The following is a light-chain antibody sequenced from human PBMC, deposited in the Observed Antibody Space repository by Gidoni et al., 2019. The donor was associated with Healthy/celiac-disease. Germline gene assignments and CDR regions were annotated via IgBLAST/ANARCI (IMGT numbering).Light chain of an antibody. CDR1: QSVLYSSNNKNY. V-gene: IGKV4-1*01. CDR3: QQYYSTLT. Sequence: DIVMTQYPDSLAVSLGERATINCKSSQSVLYSSNNKNYLAWYQQKPGQPPKLLIYWASTRESGVPDRFSGSGSGTDFTLTISSLQAEDVAVYYCQQYYSTLTFXGXTKVEIK. J-gene: IGKJ4*01. CDR2: WAS.